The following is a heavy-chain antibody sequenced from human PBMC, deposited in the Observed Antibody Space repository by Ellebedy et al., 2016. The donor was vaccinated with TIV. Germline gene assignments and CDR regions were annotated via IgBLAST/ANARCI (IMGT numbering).Heavy chain of an antibody. CDR2: IYYSGST. CDR3: ARDLQQWPFPYYFDY. J-gene: IGHJ4*02. Sequence: MPSETLSLTCTVSGGSISSYYWGWIRQPPGKGLEWIGSIYYSGSTYYNPSLKSRVTISVDTSKNQFSLKLSSVTAADTAVYYCARDLQQWPFPYYFDYWGQGTLVTVSS. V-gene: IGHV4-39*07. D-gene: IGHD6-19*01. CDR1: GGSISSYY.